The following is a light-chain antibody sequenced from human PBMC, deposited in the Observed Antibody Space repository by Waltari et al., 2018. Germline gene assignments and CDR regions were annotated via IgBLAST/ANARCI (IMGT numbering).Light chain of an antibody. CDR3: ALYMGSGIWV. CDR2: KAN. CDR1: SGSLSTTTY. V-gene: IGLV8-61*01. Sequence: QTVVTQEPSLSVSPGGTVKLTSSLSSGSLSTTTYATWYQQTPGQAPRTLVYKANARSSGVPDRFSGSILGNTAALTITGAQADDESDYYCALYMGSGIWVFGGGTRLTVL. J-gene: IGLJ3*02.